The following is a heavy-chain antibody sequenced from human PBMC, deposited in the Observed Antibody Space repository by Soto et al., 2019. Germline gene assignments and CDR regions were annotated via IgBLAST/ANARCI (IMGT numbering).Heavy chain of an antibody. CDR3: ERCIVMVTATHY. V-gene: IGHV1-46*01. J-gene: IGHJ4*02. CDR2: INPSGGST. D-gene: IGHD2-21*02. CDR1: GYTFTIYY. Sequence: ASVKVSCKASGYTFTIYYMHWVRQAPGQGLEWMGIINPSGGSTSYAQKFQGRATMTRDTSTSTVYMELSSLRSEDTAVYYCERCIVMVTATHYWGQGTLVTVCS.